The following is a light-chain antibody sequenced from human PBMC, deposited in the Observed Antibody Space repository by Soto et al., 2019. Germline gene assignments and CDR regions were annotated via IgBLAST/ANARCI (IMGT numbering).Light chain of an antibody. CDR1: QSISSW. V-gene: IGKV1-5*03. CDR3: QQSHSFPLT. Sequence: DIQMTQSPSTLSASVGERVTITCRASQSISSWLGWYQQKPGKAPKLLIYKASSLQSGVPSRFGGSASGTEFSLTISNLQPEDFATYYCQQSHSFPLTFGGGTKVEIK. J-gene: IGKJ4*01. CDR2: KAS.